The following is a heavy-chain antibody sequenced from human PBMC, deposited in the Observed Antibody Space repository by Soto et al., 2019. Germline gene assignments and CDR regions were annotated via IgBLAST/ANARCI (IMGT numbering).Heavy chain of an antibody. Sequence: LRLPCAASGFTFSIYPMNWVRQATGKGLEWVSSISSNSDYIYYADSVKGRFTTSRDNAKNSLFLRMNSLRAEDTAVYYCARDLDCSSTSCYDVDFWGQGTLVTVSS. J-gene: IGHJ4*02. V-gene: IGHV3-21*01. CDR2: ISSNSDYI. D-gene: IGHD2-2*01. CDR3: ARDLDCSSTSCYDVDF. CDR1: GFTFSIYP.